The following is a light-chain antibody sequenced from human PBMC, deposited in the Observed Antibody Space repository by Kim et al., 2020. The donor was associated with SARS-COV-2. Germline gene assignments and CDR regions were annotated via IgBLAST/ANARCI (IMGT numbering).Light chain of an antibody. Sequence: SYELTQPPSVSVSPGQTTSISCSGDELGNKFVCWYQQRPGQSPELVIYQDAKRPSGIPERFSGSNSGNTATLTISGTQTMDEADYYCQAWDDSSGVVFGGGTQLTVL. CDR1: ELGNKF. CDR2: QDA. J-gene: IGLJ2*01. V-gene: IGLV3-1*01. CDR3: QAWDDSSGVV.